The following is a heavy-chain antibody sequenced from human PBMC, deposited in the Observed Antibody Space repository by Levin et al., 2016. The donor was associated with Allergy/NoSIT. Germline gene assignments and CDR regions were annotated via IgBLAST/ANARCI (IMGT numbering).Heavy chain of an antibody. Sequence: PGKALEWLARIDWDDDKYYSTSLKTRLTISKDTSKNQVVLTMTNMDPVDTATYYCARTDIRYNNVVDAFDIWGQGTMVTVSS. CDR2: IDWDDDK. CDR3: ARTDIRYNNVVDAFDI. D-gene: IGHD2-21*01. J-gene: IGHJ3*02. V-gene: IGHV2-70*11.